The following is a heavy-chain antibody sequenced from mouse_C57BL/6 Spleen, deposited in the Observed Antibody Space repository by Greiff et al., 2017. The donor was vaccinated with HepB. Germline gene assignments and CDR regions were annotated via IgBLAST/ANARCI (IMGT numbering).Heavy chain of an antibody. CDR2: ISSGGSYT. V-gene: IGHV5-6*01. J-gene: IGHJ4*01. D-gene: IGHD2-5*01. CDR1: GFTFSSYG. Sequence: EVMLVESGGDLVKPGGSLKLSCAASGFTFSSYGMSWVRQTPDKRLEWVATISSGGSYTYYPDSVKGRFTISRDNAKNTLYLQMSSLKSEDTAMYYCARLGLYSNGYAMDYWGQGTSVTVSS. CDR3: ARLGLYSNGYAMDY.